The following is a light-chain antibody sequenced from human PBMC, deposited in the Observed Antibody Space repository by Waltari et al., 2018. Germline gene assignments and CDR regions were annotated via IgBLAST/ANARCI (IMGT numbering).Light chain of an antibody. J-gene: IGLJ2*01. CDR2: GTR. CDR1: GSNLGAGYD. Sequence: QSVLTQPPSVSGAPGQRVSISCTGSGSNLGAGYDVHWYQQHPGTAPKLRIYGTRTRPPGVPDRFFGSQSGTSASLAITALQAEDEAEYYCQSYDTSLSVVFGGGTKLTVL. CDR3: QSYDTSLSVV. V-gene: IGLV1-40*01.